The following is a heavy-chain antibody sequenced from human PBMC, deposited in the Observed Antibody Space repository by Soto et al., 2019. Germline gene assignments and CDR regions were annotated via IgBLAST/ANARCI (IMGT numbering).Heavy chain of an antibody. CDR2: IIPIFGTA. CDR1: GGTFSSYA. V-gene: IGHV1-69*01. D-gene: IGHD6-13*01. Sequence: SVKVSCKATGGTFSSYANSWVRQAPGQGLEWMGGIIPIFGTANYAQKFQGRVTITADESTSTAYMELSSLRSEDTAVYYCARSIAAAVSRGFDPWGQGTLVTVSS. J-gene: IGHJ5*02. CDR3: ARSIAAAVSRGFDP.